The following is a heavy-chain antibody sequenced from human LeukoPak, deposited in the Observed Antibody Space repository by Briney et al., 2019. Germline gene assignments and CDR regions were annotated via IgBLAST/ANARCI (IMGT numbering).Heavy chain of an antibody. CDR3: ARDRGYGSGYYFDN. J-gene: IGHJ4*02. Sequence: GGSLRLSCAASGFSVSNNYMSWVRQAPGKGLEWVSIIDSGGNTYYADSVKGRFTISRDNFKNTVSLQMNSLRAEDTAVYYCARDRGYGSGYYFDNWGQGTLVTVSS. V-gene: IGHV3-53*01. CDR1: GFSVSNNY. D-gene: IGHD3-3*01. CDR2: IDSGGNT.